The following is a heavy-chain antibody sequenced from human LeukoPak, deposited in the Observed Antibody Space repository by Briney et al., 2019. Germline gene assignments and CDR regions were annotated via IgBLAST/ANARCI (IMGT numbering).Heavy chain of an antibody. J-gene: IGHJ4*02. D-gene: IGHD1-26*01. CDR2: ISGSAGST. Sequence: PGGSLRLSCAASGFTFSSYAMSWARQAPGKGLEWVSSISGSAGSTYYADSVKGRFTISRANSRNTLYLQMNSLRAEDTAVYYCAKRTGTYQYYFDYWGQGTLVAVSS. CDR1: GFTFSSYA. CDR3: AKRTGTYQYYFDY. V-gene: IGHV3-23*01.